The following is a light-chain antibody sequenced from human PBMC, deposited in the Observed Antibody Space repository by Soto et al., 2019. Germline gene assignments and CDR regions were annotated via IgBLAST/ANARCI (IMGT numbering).Light chain of an antibody. J-gene: IGLJ2*01. CDR2: DVT. CDR3: CSYGVSYVSVV. Sequence: QSVLTQPRSVSGSPGQSVTISCTGTSSDVGGYNYVSWYQQHPGKAPKLMIFDVTRRPSGVPDRFSGSKSVNTASLTISGLQAEDEADYYCCSYGVSYVSVVFGGGTKLTVL. CDR1: SSDVGGYNY. V-gene: IGLV2-11*01.